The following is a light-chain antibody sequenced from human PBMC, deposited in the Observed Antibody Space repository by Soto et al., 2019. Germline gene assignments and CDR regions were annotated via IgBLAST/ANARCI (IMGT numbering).Light chain of an antibody. Sequence: DIQMTQSPSSLSASVGDRVTITCRASQDIGSHLAWYQQKPEKAPKSLIYFASTLQSGVPSRFSDSGSGTDFTLTISSLQPEDFATYSCQQFRSFPITFGQGTRLEIK. V-gene: IGKV1D-16*01. CDR2: FAS. CDR3: QQFRSFPIT. J-gene: IGKJ5*01. CDR1: QDIGSH.